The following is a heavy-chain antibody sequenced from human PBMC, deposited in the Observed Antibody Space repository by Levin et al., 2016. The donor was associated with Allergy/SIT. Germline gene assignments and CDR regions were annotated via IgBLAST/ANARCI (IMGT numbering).Heavy chain of an antibody. CDR3: ARDRGHSNYDTVAY. Sequence: WIRQPPGKGLEWVSYISSSGSTTHYADSVKGRFTISRDNAKNSLYLQMNSLRAEDTAVYYCARDRGHSNYDTVAYWGQGTLVTVSS. CDR2: ISSSGSTT. J-gene: IGHJ4*02. V-gene: IGHV3-11*01. D-gene: IGHD4-11*01.